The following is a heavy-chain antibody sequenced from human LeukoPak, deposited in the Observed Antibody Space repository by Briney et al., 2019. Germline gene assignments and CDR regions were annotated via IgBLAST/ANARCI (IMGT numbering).Heavy chain of an antibody. Sequence: GGSLRLSCAASGFTFSSYEMNWVRQAPGKGLEWVPYISSSGSTIYYADSVKGRFTISRDNAKNSLYLRMNSLRAEDTAVYYCARGYDFWSGYSDAFDIWGQGTMVTVSS. V-gene: IGHV3-48*03. CDR2: ISSSGSTI. CDR3: ARGYDFWSGYSDAFDI. J-gene: IGHJ3*02. D-gene: IGHD3-3*01. CDR1: GFTFSSYE.